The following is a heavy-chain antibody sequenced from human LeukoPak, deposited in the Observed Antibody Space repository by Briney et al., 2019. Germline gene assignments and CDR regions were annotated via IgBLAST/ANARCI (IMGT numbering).Heavy chain of an antibody. Sequence: SETLSLTCTVSGGSISSDYWSWIRQPPGKGLEWIGYIYYSGITNYNPSLKSRVTISVDTSKNQFSLKLSSVTAANTAVYYCARLHYDSSGYYYFDYWGQGTLVTVSS. CDR2: IYYSGIT. D-gene: IGHD3-22*01. CDR1: GGSISSDY. J-gene: IGHJ4*02. V-gene: IGHV4-59*08. CDR3: ARLHYDSSGYYYFDY.